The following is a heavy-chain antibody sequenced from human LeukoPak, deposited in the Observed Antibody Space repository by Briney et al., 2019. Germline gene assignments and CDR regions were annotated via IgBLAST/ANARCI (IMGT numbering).Heavy chain of an antibody. Sequence: GGSLRLSCAASGITFNDAWMSWVRQAPGKGLEWVASIKPDGSEKYYLDSVKGRFTISRDNARDSLYLQMNSLRDDDTSVYFCARDASALYWGRGTLVTVSS. CDR3: ARDASALY. J-gene: IGHJ4*02. CDR1: GITFNDAW. D-gene: IGHD6-19*01. V-gene: IGHV3-7*01. CDR2: IKPDGSEK.